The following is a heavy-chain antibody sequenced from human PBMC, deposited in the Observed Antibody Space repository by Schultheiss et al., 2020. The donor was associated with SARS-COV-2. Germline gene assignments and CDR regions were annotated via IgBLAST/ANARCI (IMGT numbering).Heavy chain of an antibody. CDR3: ASEPDSSGYLDLKDAFDI. D-gene: IGHD3-22*01. J-gene: IGHJ3*02. CDR1: GFTFSSYS. Sequence: GESLKISCAASGFTFSSYSMNWVRQAPGKGLEWVSSISSSSSYIYYADSVKGRFTISRDNAKNSLYLQMNSLRAEDTAVYYCASEPDSSGYLDLKDAFDIWGQGTMVTVSS. CDR2: ISSSSSYI. V-gene: IGHV3-21*01.